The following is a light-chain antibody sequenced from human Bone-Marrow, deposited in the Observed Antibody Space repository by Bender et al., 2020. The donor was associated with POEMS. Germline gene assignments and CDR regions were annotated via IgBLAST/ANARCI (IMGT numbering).Light chain of an antibody. CDR1: SSDVGNYDL. CDR2: EVT. CDR3: CSYAGRTTVV. Sequence: QSALTQPRSVSGSPGQSVTISCTGSSSDVGNYDLVSWYQQHPGKAPKLIIFEVTKRPSGVSNRFSGSKSGTTASLTITGLQADDEADYYCCSYAGRTTVVFGGGTKLTVL. J-gene: IGLJ2*01. V-gene: IGLV2-23*02.